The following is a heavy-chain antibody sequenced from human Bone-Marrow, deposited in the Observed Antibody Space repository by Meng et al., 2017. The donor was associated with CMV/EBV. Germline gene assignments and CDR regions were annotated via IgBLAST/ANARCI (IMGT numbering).Heavy chain of an antibody. CDR3: AREVWAALVVAATFWFDP. CDR1: GFTFSSYS. CDR2: ISSSSTI. D-gene: IGHD2-15*01. V-gene: IGHV3-48*04. Sequence: GESLKISCAASGFTFSSYSMNWVRQAPGKGLEWVSYISSSSTIYYADSVKGRFTISRDNAKNSLYLQMNSLRAEDTAVYYCAREVWAALVVAATFWFDPWGQGTLVTVSS. J-gene: IGHJ5*02.